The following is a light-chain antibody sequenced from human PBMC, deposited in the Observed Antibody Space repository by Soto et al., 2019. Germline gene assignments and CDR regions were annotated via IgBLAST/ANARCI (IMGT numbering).Light chain of an antibody. V-gene: IGLV1-44*01. J-gene: IGLJ2*01. Sequence: QSVLTQPPSASGTPGQRVTISCSGSSSNMGTNTVNWYQQLPRAAPKLPIYSDNQRPSGVPDRFSGSKSGTSASLAITGLQSEDEADYYCAAWDGSLNHILFGGGTKVTVL. CDR3: AAWDGSLNHIL. CDR1: SSNMGTNT. CDR2: SDN.